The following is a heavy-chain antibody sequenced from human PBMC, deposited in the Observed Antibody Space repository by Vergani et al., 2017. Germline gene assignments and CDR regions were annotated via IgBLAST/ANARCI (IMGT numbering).Heavy chain of an antibody. CDR2: INPSGGST. J-gene: IGHJ4*02. Sequence: HLFQSFSYFNNPFSSLNVSCKSSLYTFTLYYMHWVRQAPGQGLEWMGIINPSGGSTSYAQKFQCRVTMTRDTSTSTVYMELSSLRSEDTAVYYCTRGWYYDSIAYWAYWGQGTLVTVSS. V-gene: IGHV1-46*03. CDR1: LYTFTLYY. D-gene: IGHD3-22*01. CDR3: TRGWYYDSIAYWAY.